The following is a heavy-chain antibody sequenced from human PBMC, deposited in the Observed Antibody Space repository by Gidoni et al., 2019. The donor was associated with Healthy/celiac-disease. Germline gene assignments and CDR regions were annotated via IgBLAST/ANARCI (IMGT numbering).Heavy chain of an antibody. J-gene: IGHJ3*02. CDR2: INAGNGNT. Sequence: QVQLVQSGAEVKKPGASVKVSCKASGYTFTSYAMHWVRQAPGQRLEWMGWINAGNGNTKYSQKFQGRVTVTRDTSASTAYMELSSLRSEDTAVYYCARGTSPRYYYDSSTTDAFDIWGQGTMVTVSS. V-gene: IGHV1-3*01. D-gene: IGHD3-22*01. CDR3: ARGTSPRYYYDSSTTDAFDI. CDR1: GYTFTSYA.